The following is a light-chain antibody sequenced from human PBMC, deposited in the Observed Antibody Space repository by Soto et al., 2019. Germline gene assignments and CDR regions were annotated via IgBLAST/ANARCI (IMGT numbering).Light chain of an antibody. CDR3: SSYTSSSTPYYV. V-gene: IGLV2-14*01. CDR1: SSDVGGYNY. Sequence: QSVLTQPASVSGSPGQSITISCTGTSSDVGGYNYVSWYQQHPGKAPKLMIYEVNNRPSGVSNRFSGSKSGNTASLTISGLQAEDEADYYCSSYTSSSTPYYVFGTGTKV. CDR2: EVN. J-gene: IGLJ1*01.